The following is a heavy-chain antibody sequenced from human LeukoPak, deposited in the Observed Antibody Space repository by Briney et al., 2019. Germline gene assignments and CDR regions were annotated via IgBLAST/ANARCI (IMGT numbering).Heavy chain of an antibody. V-gene: IGHV4-59*01. Sequence: SETLSLTCTVSGGSISSYYWSWIRQPPGKGLEWIGYIYYSGSTNYNPSLKSRVTISVDTSKNQFSLKLSSVTAADTAVYYCARGEVWQWLVPEYFQHWRQGTLVTVSS. CDR1: GGSISSYY. CDR2: IYYSGST. J-gene: IGHJ1*01. CDR3: ARGEVWQWLVPEYFQH. D-gene: IGHD6-19*01.